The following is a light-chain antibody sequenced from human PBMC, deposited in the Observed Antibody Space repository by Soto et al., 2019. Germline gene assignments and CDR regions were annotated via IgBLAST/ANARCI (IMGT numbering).Light chain of an antibody. CDR2: GAS. V-gene: IGKV3-20*01. CDR3: QQYGRTSWT. Sequence: EIVLTQSPGTLSITTGEGATLSCRASQSVSTNFFAWYQQKPGQAPRLLIYGASTRATGIPDRFSGSGSGTDFTLTISRLEPEDFAVYYCQQYGRTSWTFGQGTKVAIK. CDR1: QSVSTNF. J-gene: IGKJ1*01.